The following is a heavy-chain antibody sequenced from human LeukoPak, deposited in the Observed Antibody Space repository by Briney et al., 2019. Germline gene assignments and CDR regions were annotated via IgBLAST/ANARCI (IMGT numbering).Heavy chain of an antibody. V-gene: IGHV1-18*01. CDR2: ISAYNGNT. Sequence: GASVKVSCKASGYTFTSYGISWVRQAPGQGLEWMGWISAYNGNTNYAQKLQGRVTMTTDTSTSTAYMELRSLRSDDTAVYYCARDDGGPYCSSTSCYFRSAFDIWGQGTMVTVSS. CDR3: ARDDGGPYCSSTSCYFRSAFDI. CDR1: GYTFTSYG. D-gene: IGHD2-2*01. J-gene: IGHJ3*02.